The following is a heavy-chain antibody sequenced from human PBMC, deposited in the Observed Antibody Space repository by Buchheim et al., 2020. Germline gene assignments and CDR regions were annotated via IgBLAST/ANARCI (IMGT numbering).Heavy chain of an antibody. J-gene: IGHJ4*02. CDR2: IDPSDSYT. Sequence: EVQLVQSGAEVKKPGESLRISCKGSGXSFTSECITWVRQMPGKGLEWMGRIDPSDSYTHYSPSFQGHVTFSADQSISTAFLQWSSLGASDTAMYFCARGSVAPNYWGQGTL. V-gene: IGHV5-10-1*03. CDR3: ARGSVAPNY. D-gene: IGHD5-12*01. CDR1: GXSFTSEC.